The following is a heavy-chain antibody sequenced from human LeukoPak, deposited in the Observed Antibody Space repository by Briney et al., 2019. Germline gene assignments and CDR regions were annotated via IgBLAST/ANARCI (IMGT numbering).Heavy chain of an antibody. CDR3: ARGQGRSGWYGLSSY. V-gene: IGHV1-8*03. J-gene: IGHJ4*02. Sequence: ASVKVSCKASGYTFTSYDISWVRQATGQGLEWMGWMNPNSGNTGYAQKFQGRVTITRNTSISTAYMELSSLGSEDTAVYYCARGQGRSGWYGLSSYWGQGTLVTVSS. D-gene: IGHD6-19*01. CDR2: MNPNSGNT. CDR1: GYTFTSYD.